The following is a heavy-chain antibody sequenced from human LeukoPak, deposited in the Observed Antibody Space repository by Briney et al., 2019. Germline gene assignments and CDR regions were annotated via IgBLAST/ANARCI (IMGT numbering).Heavy chain of an antibody. J-gene: IGHJ4*02. D-gene: IGHD5-24*01. Sequence: ASVTVSCKASGGTFSSYAISWVRQAPGQGLEWMGRIIPIFGIANYAQKFQGRVTITADKSTSTAYMELSSLRSEDTAVYYCATHGYKTDYWGQGTLVTVSS. CDR1: GGTFSSYA. CDR3: ATHGYKTDY. CDR2: IIPIFGIA. V-gene: IGHV1-69*04.